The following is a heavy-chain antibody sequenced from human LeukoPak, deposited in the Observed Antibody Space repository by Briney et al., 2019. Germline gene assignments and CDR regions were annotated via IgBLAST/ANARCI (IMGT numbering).Heavy chain of an antibody. CDR3: ARAGWSHGWFDP. V-gene: IGHV4-59*01. D-gene: IGHD2-8*01. J-gene: IGHJ5*02. CDR2: IYYSGST. Sequence: PSETLSLTCTVSGGSISTDYWSWIRQPPGKGLEWIGYIYYSGSTNYNPSLKSRVTISVDTSKDQFSLKPSSVTAADTAVYYCARAGWSHGWFDPWGQGTLVTVSS. CDR1: GGSISTDY.